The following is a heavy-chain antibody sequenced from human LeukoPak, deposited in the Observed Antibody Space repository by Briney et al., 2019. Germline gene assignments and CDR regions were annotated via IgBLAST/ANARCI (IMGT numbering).Heavy chain of an antibody. J-gene: IGHJ4*02. V-gene: IGHV4-39*01. Sequence: SETLSLTCTVSGGSVSRSPYYWGWIRQSPGKGLEWIGSIYYRGSTYYNPSLKSRVTISVDSSKNQFSLNLSSVTAADTAVYYCATSGYSSSWYWSYFFDYWGQGTLVTVSS. CDR1: GGSVSRSPYY. CDR3: ATSGYSSSWYWSYFFDY. D-gene: IGHD6-13*01. CDR2: IYYRGST.